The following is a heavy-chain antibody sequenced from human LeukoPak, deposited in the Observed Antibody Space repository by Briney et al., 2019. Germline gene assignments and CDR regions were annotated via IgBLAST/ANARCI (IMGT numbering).Heavy chain of an antibody. J-gene: IGHJ3*01. CDR3: AKSIAAAGGSFTL. CDR1: GLTFSLYA. D-gene: IGHD6-13*01. V-gene: IGHV3-23*01. CDR2: ISSSGGST. Sequence: GGSLTLSCAPSGLTFSLYAMIWAPQAPGGGGEWVSMISSSGGSTYFADSVKGRFTISRDNTENTLYLEMNRLTAEDTAVYYCAKSIAAAGGSFTLWGEGTMATV.